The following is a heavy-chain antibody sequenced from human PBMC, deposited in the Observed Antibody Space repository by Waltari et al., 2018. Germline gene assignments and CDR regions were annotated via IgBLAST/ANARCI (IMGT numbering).Heavy chain of an antibody. V-gene: IGHV4-59*08. D-gene: IGHD6-13*01. J-gene: IGHJ5*02. CDR1: GDSISYYS. CDR2: SYYSGST. CDR3: ARHGVAAARRLDP. Sequence: QVQLQESGPSLVQPPATLSLPCSLSGDSISYYSWSRFRPPPGKGLEWMGYSYYSGSTNYHPYLKSRVTISVDTARNQFSLKLTSVTAADTAVYYCARHGVAAARRLDPWGQGTLVTVSS.